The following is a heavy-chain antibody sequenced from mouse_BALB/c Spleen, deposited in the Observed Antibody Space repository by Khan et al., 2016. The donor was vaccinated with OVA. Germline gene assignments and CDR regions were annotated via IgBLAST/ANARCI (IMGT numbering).Heavy chain of an antibody. CDR3: ARRTTVYAMDY. D-gene: IGHD1-1*01. V-gene: IGHV1-4*01. Sequence: VQLQESGAELARPGASVKMSCKASGYTFTSNTMHWVKQRPGQGLEWIGYINPSSGFTNFNQKFKDKATLTADKSYSTAYMRLSSLTSEDSAVFSCARRTTVYAMDYWGQGTSVTVSS. CDR2: INPSSGFT. CDR1: GYTFTSNT. J-gene: IGHJ4*01.